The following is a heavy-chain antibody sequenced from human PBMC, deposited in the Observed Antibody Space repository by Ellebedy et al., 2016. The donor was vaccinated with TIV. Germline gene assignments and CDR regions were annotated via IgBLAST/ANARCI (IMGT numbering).Heavy chain of an antibody. D-gene: IGHD2-15*01. CDR3: ARRLRRQQLLQGAWYFDL. CDR2: IYPGDSDT. J-gene: IGHJ2*01. Sequence: GESLKISXKGSGYNFTNYWIAWVRQMPGKGLELMGIIYPGDSDTRYSPSFQGQVTISADRSISIVYLQWSSLKASDTAMYYCARRLRRQQLLQGAWYFDLWGRGTLVTVSS. V-gene: IGHV5-51*01. CDR1: GYNFTNYW.